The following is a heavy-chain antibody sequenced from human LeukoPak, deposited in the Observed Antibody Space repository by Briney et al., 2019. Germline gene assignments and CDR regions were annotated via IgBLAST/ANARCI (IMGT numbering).Heavy chain of an antibody. CDR1: GYSFTSYW. CDR3: ARIGYYESSGYNLVYYYYYMDV. CDR2: IYPGDSYT. V-gene: IGHV5-51*01. J-gene: IGHJ6*03. Sequence: GESLKISCKGSGYSFTSYWIGWVRQMPGKGLEWMGVIYPGDSYTRYSPSFQGQVTISADKSISTAYLQWSSLKASDTAMYYCARIGYYESSGYNLVYYYYYMDVWGKGTTVTVSS. D-gene: IGHD3-22*01.